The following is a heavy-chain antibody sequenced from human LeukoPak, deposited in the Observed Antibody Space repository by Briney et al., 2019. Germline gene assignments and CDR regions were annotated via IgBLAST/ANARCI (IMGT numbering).Heavy chain of an antibody. V-gene: IGHV3-30*02. Sequence: GGSVRLSCAASGFIFGSYGMHWVRQAPDKGLEWVAFTPYHGVSRYYAESVKGRFTISRDNSKNTLYLQMNSLKIEDTAVYHCAKDRHGDYASDYWGRRTLVIVSS. D-gene: IGHD4-17*01. J-gene: IGHJ4*02. CDR2: TPYHGVSR. CDR3: AKDRHGDYASDY. CDR1: GFIFGSYG.